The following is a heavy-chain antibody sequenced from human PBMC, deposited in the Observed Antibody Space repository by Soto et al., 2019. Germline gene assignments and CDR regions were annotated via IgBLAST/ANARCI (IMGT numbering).Heavy chain of an antibody. V-gene: IGHV3-23*01. CDR3: AKRNDSSRYYDFHY. D-gene: IGHD3-22*01. CDR1: VFTFSSYA. J-gene: IGHJ4*02. CDR2: ISGSGGST. Sequence: PVGSLRLSCAASVFTFSSYAMSCVRHSPGKWLEWVSAISGSGGSTYYADSVKGRFTISRDNSKNTLYLQMNSLRAEDTAVYYCAKRNDSSRYYDFHYWGQGTLVTVSS.